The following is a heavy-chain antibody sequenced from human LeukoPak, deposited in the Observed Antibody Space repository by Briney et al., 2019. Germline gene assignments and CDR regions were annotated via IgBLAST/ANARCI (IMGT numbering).Heavy chain of an antibody. CDR3: AKDWSYGGNSWKYFGS. D-gene: IGHD4-23*01. Sequence: PGGSLRLSCAASGFTFGDYAMHWVRQPPGKGLEWVSGISRGSDSVDYADSVKGRFTISRDNAKNSLYLQTNSLRVDDTAFYYCAKDWSYGGNSWKYFGSWGQGILVTVSS. V-gene: IGHV3-9*01. CDR1: GFTFGDYA. J-gene: IGHJ4*02. CDR2: ISRGSDSV.